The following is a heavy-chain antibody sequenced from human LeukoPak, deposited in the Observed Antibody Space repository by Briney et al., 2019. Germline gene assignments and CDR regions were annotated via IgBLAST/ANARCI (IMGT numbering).Heavy chain of an antibody. Sequence: GGSLRLSCAASGFTFSSYEMNWVRQAPGKGLEWVSCISSSGSTIYYADSVKGRFTISRDNAKNSLYLQMNSLRAEDTALYYCARERSALGYYDSSGYGKPFDYWGQGTLVTVSS. CDR3: ARERSALGYYDSSGYGKPFDY. V-gene: IGHV3-48*03. D-gene: IGHD3-22*01. CDR2: ISSSGSTI. CDR1: GFTFSSYE. J-gene: IGHJ4*02.